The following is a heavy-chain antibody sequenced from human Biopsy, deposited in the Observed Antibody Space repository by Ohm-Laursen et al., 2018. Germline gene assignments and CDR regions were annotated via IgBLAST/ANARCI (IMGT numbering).Heavy chain of an antibody. Sequence: SRRLSCTASGFTFATYGMSWVRQAPGKGLEWVSGISSTGNSTYYANSVKGRFTISRDNSKNTLYLQLNSLRVEDTALYYCAKDRRTMRVWYFDLWGRGTLVTVSS. J-gene: IGHJ2*01. V-gene: IGHV3-23*01. CDR1: GFTFATYG. CDR2: ISSTGNST. CDR3: AKDRRTMRVWYFDL. D-gene: IGHD4/OR15-4a*01.